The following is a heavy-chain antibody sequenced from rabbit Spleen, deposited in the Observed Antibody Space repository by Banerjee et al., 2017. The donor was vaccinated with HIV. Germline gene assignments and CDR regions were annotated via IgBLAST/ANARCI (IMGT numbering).Heavy chain of an antibody. D-gene: IGHD8-1*01. CDR1: GFSFSNKA. J-gene: IGHJ3*01. CDR3: TRNLEDYAGSSYLDL. CDR2: IANGDGST. V-gene: IGHV1S47*01. Sequence: QEQLVESGGGLVKPEGSLKLSCTASGFSFSNKAVMCWVRQAPGKGPEWIACIANGDGSTYYASWVNGRFTISRSTSLNTVDLKMTSLTVADTATYFCTRNLEDYAGSSYLDLWGQGTLVTVS.